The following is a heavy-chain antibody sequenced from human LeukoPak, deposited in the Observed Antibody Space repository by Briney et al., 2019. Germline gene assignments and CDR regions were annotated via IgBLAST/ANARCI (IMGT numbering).Heavy chain of an antibody. V-gene: IGHV3-21*01. J-gene: IGHJ3*01. CDR1: GFTFSSYS. Sequence: KPGGSLRLSCAASGFTFSSYSMNWVRQAPGRGLEWVASISSTGSYIYYADSVRGRFTISRDNAENSLYLQMNNLRAEDTAVFYCASPYSTSWNDAYDVWGQGTMVTVSS. CDR3: ASPYSTSWNDAYDV. D-gene: IGHD6-13*01. CDR2: ISSTGSYI.